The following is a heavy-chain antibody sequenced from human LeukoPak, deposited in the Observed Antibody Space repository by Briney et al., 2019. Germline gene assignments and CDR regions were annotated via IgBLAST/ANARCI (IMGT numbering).Heavy chain of an antibody. CDR1: GFTFTDYC. J-gene: IGHJ4*02. CDR2: INTDTRVT. D-gene: IGHD3-16*01. V-gene: IGHV3-74*01. CDR3: ARAGAYRFDD. Sequence: GGSLRLSCAASGFTFTDYCMHWVREAPGKGLVWVSIINTDTRVTYYADSVKGRFTISRDNAKNTLSLQMNSLRAEDTAVYYCARAGAYRFDDWGQGTLVTVSS.